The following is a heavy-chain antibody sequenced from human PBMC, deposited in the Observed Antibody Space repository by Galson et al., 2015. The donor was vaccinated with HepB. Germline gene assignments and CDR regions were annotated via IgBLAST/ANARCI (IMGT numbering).Heavy chain of an antibody. CDR2: IKPDGTYI. D-gene: IGHD4-11*01. J-gene: IGHJ4*02. CDR3: ARDPTDTYSHFDY. CDR1: GFTFSDSW. Sequence: SLRLSCAASGFTFSDSWMHWVRQAPGQGLVWVSRIKPDGTYIKYADSVRGRFTISRDNAKNTLYLQMNGLTAEDTAVYFCARDPTDTYSHFDYWGQGTLVTVSS. V-gene: IGHV3-74*03.